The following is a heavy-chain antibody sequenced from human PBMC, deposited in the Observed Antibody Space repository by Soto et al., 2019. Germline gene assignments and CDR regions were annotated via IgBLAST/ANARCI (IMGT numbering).Heavy chain of an antibody. D-gene: IGHD6-6*01. CDR3: AKDLTRQLAYWLDP. Sequence: ASVKVSCKASGFSFTGYYIHWPRQAPGQGLEWMGWINAHSGGTEYAQKFQGRVTSTRDTSIATAYLTLTSLTSDDTALYYCAKDLTRQLAYWLDPWGQGTQVTVSS. V-gene: IGHV1-2*02. CDR1: GFSFTGYY. J-gene: IGHJ5*02. CDR2: INAHSGGT.